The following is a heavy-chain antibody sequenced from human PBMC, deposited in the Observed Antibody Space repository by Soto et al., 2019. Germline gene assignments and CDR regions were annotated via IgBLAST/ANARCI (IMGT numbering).Heavy chain of an antibody. Sequence: QITLKESGPTLVKPTQTLTLTCTFSGFSLSTNGVGVGWIRQPPGKALEWLALIYWDDDKRYTPSLKSRLTITQDTSKHQVVPTMTHLDPVDTATYYCAHRPLGSSWFDYWGQGTLVTVSS. CDR1: GFSLSTNGVG. J-gene: IGHJ4*02. V-gene: IGHV2-5*02. D-gene: IGHD6-13*01. CDR3: AHRPLGSSWFDY. CDR2: IYWDDDK.